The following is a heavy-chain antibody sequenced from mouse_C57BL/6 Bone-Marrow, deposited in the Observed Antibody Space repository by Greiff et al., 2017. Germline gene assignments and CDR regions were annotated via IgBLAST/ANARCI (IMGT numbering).Heavy chain of an antibody. Sequence: QVQLQQSGAELARPGASVKLSCKASGYTFTSYGISWVKQRTGQGLEWIGEIYPRSGNTYYNEKFKGKDTLTADKSSSTAYMELRSLTSEDSAVYFCARERASYSFAYWGQGTLVTVSA. CDR2: IYPRSGNT. J-gene: IGHJ3*01. CDR3: ARERASYSFAY. V-gene: IGHV1-81*01. D-gene: IGHD2-10*01. CDR1: GYTFTSYG.